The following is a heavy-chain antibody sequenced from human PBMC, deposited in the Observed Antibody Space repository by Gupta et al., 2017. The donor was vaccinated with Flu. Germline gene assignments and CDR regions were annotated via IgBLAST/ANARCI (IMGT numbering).Heavy chain of an antibody. V-gene: IGHV3-74*03. D-gene: IGHD4-17*01. J-gene: IGHJ4*02. Sequence: EMQLVESGGGLVQPGGSLSLSCAASGFTFSSSYLQWVRQAPGKGLVWVSRINPDGSRTTYAESVKGRFTISRDNAKNTLYLQMNSLGDDDTAVYYCATVTSGCWGQGTLVTVSS. CDR3: ATVTSGC. CDR2: INPDGSRT. CDR1: GFTFSSSY.